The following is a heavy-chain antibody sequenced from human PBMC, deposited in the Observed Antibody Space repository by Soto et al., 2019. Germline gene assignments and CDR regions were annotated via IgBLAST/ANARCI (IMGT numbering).Heavy chain of an antibody. D-gene: IGHD3-10*01. Sequence: QLQLQESGPGLVKPSETLSLTCTVSGGSISSSSYYWGWIRQPPGKGLGWIGRIYYSGSTYYNPSXXXRXSISVDTPKNQFSLKLSSVTAADTAVYYCATLWGQDWGQGTLVTVSS. J-gene: IGHJ4*02. CDR2: IYYSGST. V-gene: IGHV4-39*01. CDR3: ATLWGQD. CDR1: GGSISSSSYY.